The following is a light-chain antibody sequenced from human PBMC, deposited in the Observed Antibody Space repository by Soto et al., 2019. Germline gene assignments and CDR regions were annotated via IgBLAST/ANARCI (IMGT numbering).Light chain of an antibody. Sequence: DIQMTQSPSSLSASVGDRVTISCQASQDIRKYLNWYQQKPGKAPKLLIYDASNLGTGVPLRFSGSGSGTDYTFTITSLQPEDIATYYCQQYDDVPYTFGQGTNLEIK. V-gene: IGKV1-33*01. CDR3: QQYDDVPYT. CDR1: QDIRKY. J-gene: IGKJ2*01. CDR2: DAS.